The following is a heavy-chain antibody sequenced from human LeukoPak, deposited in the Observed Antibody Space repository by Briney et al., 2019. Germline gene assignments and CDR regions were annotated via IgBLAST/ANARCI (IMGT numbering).Heavy chain of an antibody. D-gene: IGHD6-13*01. CDR3: ARDHWSSGTIDS. J-gene: IGHJ4*02. V-gene: IGHV3-30-3*01. CDR2: ISYDGSNK. Sequence: WVRQAPGKGLEWVAVISYDGSNKYYADSVKGRFTISRDNSKKTLYLQMNSLRAEDTAVYYCARDHWSSGTIDSWGQGTLVTVSS.